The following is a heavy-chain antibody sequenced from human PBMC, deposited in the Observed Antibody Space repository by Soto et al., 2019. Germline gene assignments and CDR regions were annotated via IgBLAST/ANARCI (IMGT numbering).Heavy chain of an antibody. CDR1: GVTLSNVR. Sequence: GGSLRLSCAVSGVTLSNVRMNWVRQAPGKGPEWVGRIKSKTDGGTVEYAAPVKDRFTISRDDSENTLYLQMNSLKTEDTAVYYCSHGYYQYFESWGQGT. CDR2: IKSKTDGGTV. D-gene: IGHD5-18*01. CDR3: SHGYYQYFES. V-gene: IGHV3-15*07. J-gene: IGHJ4*02.